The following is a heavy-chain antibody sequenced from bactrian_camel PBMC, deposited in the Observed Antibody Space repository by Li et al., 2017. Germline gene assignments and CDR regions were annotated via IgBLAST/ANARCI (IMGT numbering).Heavy chain of an antibody. J-gene: IGHJ4*01. CDR1: GYTFNTY. Sequence: HVQLVESGGGSALAGGSVRLSCTASGYTFNTYSWFRQAPGKEREGVAAIDTGDGSTYYLNSVEGRFTISQDRARSTVYLQMNNLQPEDTATYYCAEGRGSRGEHCYSLNYWGQGTQVTVS. CDR2: IDTGDGST. D-gene: IGHD6*01. CDR3: AEGRGSRGEHCYSLNY. V-gene: IGHV3S1*01.